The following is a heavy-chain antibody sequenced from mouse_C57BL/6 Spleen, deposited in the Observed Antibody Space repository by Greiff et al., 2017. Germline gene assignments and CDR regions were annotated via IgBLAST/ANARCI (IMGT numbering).Heavy chain of an antibody. CDR3: ARSQYYGSSYVRYFDV. CDR1: GYTFTSYW. J-gene: IGHJ1*03. Sequence: QVQLQQSGAELVKPGASVKLSCKASGYTFTSYWMHWVKQRPGRGREWIGRIDPNSGGTTYNEKFKSKATLTVDKPSSTAYMQLSSLTSEDSAVYYCARSQYYGSSYVRYFDVWGTGTTVTVSS. D-gene: IGHD1-1*01. CDR2: IDPNSGGT. V-gene: IGHV1-72*01.